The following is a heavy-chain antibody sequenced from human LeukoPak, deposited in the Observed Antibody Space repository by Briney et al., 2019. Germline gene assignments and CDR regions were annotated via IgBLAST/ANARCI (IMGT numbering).Heavy chain of an antibody. D-gene: IGHD2-15*01. CDR1: GFTFSSYE. CDR2: ISSSGSTI. Sequence: GGSLRLSCAASGFTFSSYEMNWVRQAPGKGLEWVSYISSSGSTIYYADSVKGRFTVSRDNAKNSLYLQMNSLRAEDTAVYYCARDPHCSGGSCYSDVSWFDPWGQGTLVTVSS. V-gene: IGHV3-48*03. CDR3: ARDPHCSGGSCYSDVSWFDP. J-gene: IGHJ5*02.